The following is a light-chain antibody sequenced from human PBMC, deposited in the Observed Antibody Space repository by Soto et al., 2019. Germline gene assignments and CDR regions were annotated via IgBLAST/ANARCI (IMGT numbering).Light chain of an antibody. J-gene: IGLJ3*02. Sequence: QSALTQPPSASGSRGQSVTISCTGTSVDINYVSWFQQHPGKAPKLIICEVTKRPSGVPDRFSGSKSGNTASLTVSGLHDDDEADYYCSSYAGRDIWVFGGGTKVTVL. CDR2: EVT. CDR3: SSYAGRDIWV. CDR1: SVDINY. V-gene: IGLV2-8*01.